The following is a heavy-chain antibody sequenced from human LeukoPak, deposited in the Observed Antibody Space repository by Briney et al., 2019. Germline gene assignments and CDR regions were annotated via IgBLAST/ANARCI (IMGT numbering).Heavy chain of an antibody. CDR1: GYSFSSGYY. CDR2: IYHSGST. CDR3: ASPFPRGSDSSGYYHTGSFDY. Sequence: PSETLSLTCTVSGYSFSSGYYWGWIRQPPGKGLEWIGSIYHSGSTYYNPSLKSRVTISVDTSKNQFSLKLSSVTAADTAVYYCASPFPRGSDSSGYYHTGSFDYWGQGTLVTVSS. V-gene: IGHV4-38-2*02. D-gene: IGHD3-22*01. J-gene: IGHJ4*02.